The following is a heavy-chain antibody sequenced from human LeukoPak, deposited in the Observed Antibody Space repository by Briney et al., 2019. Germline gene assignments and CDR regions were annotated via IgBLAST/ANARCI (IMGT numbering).Heavy chain of an antibody. J-gene: IGHJ5*02. V-gene: IGHV3-74*01. Sequence: GGSLRLSCAASGFTFSSYWMHWVRQAPGKGLVWVSRINSVGSSTSYADSVKGRFTISRDNAKNTLYLQINSLRAEDTAVYYCARGTYYDFWSGPWPFDPWGQGTLVTVSS. CDR1: GFTFSSYW. CDR3: ARGTYYDFWSGPWPFDP. D-gene: IGHD3-3*01. CDR2: INSVGSST.